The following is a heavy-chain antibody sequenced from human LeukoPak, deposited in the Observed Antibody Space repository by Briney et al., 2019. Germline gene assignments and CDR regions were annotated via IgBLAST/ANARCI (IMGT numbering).Heavy chain of an antibody. CDR1: GGTFSSYA. D-gene: IGHD1-14*01. V-gene: IGHV1-69*13. J-gene: IGHJ4*02. Sequence: SVKVSCKASGGTFSSYAISWVRQAPGQGLEWMGGIIPIFGTANYAQKFQGRVTITADESTSTAYMELSSLRSEDTAVYYCARRLLTDDVHSPFALWGQGTLVTVSS. CDR2: IIPIFGTA. CDR3: ARRLLTDDVHSPFAL.